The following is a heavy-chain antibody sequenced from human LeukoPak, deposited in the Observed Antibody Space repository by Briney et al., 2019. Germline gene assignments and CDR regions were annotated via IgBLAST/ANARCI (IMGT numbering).Heavy chain of an antibody. D-gene: IGHD2-15*01. V-gene: IGHV1-18*01. J-gene: IGHJ4*02. CDR2: ISVGNGNT. CDR1: GYTFTNYD. CDR3: ARDLPLGSMGGSAFDL. Sequence: GASVKVSCKASGYTFTNYDINWVRQAPGQGLEWMGLISVGNGNTDYSQTLQDRFTMTTDTSTNTAYMELRNLRSDDTAVYYCARDLPLGSMGGSAFDLWGQGTLVIVSP.